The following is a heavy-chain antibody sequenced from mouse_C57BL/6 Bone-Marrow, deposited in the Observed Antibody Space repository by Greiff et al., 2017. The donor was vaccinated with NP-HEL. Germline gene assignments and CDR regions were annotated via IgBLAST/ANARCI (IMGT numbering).Heavy chain of an antibody. Sequence: EVQLQQSGPELVKPGASVKISCKASGYTFTDYYMNWVKQSHGKSLEWIGDINPNNGGTSYNQKFKGKATLTVDKSSSTAYMELRSLTSEDSAVYYCADGHYGGFAYWRQGTLVTVSA. CDR1: GYTFTDYY. CDR2: INPNNGGT. J-gene: IGHJ3*01. V-gene: IGHV1-26*01. CDR3: ADGHYGGFAY. D-gene: IGHD2-3*01.